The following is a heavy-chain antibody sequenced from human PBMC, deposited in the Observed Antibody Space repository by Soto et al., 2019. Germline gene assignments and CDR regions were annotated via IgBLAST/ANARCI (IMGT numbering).Heavy chain of an antibody. D-gene: IGHD3-22*01. CDR3: ARDFSHYYDSSGYLRDPFDY. J-gene: IGHJ4*02. CDR2: ISSSSYI. CDR1: GFTFSSYI. V-gene: IGHV3-21*01. Sequence: GGSLRLSCAASGFTFSSYIMNWVRQAPGKGLEWVSSISSSSYIYYADSVKGRFTISRDNAKNSLYLQMNSLRAEDTAVYYCARDFSHYYDSSGYLRDPFDYWGQGTLVTVSS.